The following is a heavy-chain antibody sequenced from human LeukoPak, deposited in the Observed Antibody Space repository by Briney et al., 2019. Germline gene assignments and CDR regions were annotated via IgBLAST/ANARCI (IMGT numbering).Heavy chain of an antibody. CDR2: IIPIFGKA. D-gene: IGHD1-26*01. CDR3: GNSGSYSSALYYYGMDV. CDR1: GGTFSNYA. V-gene: IGHV1-69*13. Sequence: SVKVSCTASGGTFSNYAINWVRQAPGQGLEWMGGIIPIFGKANYAQKFQGRVTITADESTSTAYMELSSLRSEDTAVYYCGNSGSYSSALYYYGMDVWGLGTTVTVSS. J-gene: IGHJ6*02.